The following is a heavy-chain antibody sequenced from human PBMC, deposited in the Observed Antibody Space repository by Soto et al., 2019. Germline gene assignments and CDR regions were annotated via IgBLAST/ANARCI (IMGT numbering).Heavy chain of an antibody. D-gene: IGHD3-22*01. CDR3: ARVTMIVVGPTYFDY. CDR1: GGSISSYY. J-gene: IGHJ4*02. V-gene: IGHV4-59*01. Sequence: SETRSLTCTVSGGSISSYYWSWIRQPPGKGLEWIGYIYYSGSTNYNPSLKSRVTISVDTSKNQFSLKLSSVTAADTAVYYCARVTMIVVGPTYFDYWGQGTLVTVSS. CDR2: IYYSGST.